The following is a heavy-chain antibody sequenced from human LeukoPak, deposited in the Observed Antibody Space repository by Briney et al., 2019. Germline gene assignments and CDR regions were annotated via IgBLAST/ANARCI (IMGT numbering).Heavy chain of an antibody. CDR1: GYTFTSYA. CDR3: AKYSSSWHFDY. CDR2: INTGNGNT. D-gene: IGHD6-13*01. J-gene: IGHJ4*02. V-gene: IGHV1-3*04. Sequence: ASVKVSCKASGYTFTSYAMHWVRQAPGQRLEWMGWINTGNGNTKFSQKFQGTVTITRDTSASTAYMELSSLRSEDTAVYYCAKYSSSWHFDYWGQGTLVTVSS.